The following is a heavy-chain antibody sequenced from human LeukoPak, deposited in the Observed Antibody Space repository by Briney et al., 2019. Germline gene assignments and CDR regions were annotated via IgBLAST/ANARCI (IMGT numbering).Heavy chain of an antibody. CDR3: ARLPLGGYYYYYGMDV. D-gene: IGHD1-26*01. CDR1: GGSISSYY. V-gene: IGHV4-59*08. Sequence: SETLSLTCTVSGGSISSYYWSWIRQPPGKGLEWIGYIYYSGSTNYNPSLKSRVTISVDTSKNQFSLKLSSVTAADTAVYYCARLPLGGYYYYYGMDVWGQGTTVTVSS. CDR2: IYYSGST. J-gene: IGHJ6*02.